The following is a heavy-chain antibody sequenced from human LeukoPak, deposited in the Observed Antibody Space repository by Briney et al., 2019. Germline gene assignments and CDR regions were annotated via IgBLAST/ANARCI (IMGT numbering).Heavy chain of an antibody. CDR1: GGSISSGNYY. CDR2: IYTSGST. V-gene: IGHV4-61*02. Sequence: SETLSLTCTVSGGSISSGNYYWSWIRQPAGKGLEWIGRIYTSGSTNYNPSLKSRVTISVDTSKNQFSLKLSSVTAADTAVYYCARDHPLRGAIWGQGTMVTVSS. D-gene: IGHD4-17*01. CDR3: ARDHPLRGAI. J-gene: IGHJ3*02.